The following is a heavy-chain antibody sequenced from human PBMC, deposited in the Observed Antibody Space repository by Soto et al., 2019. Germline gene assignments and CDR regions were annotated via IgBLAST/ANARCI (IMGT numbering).Heavy chain of an antibody. Sequence: GGALRLSCAASGFTFISYAMSWVRQAPGKGLEWVSAISGSGGSTYYADSVKGRFTISRDNSKNTLYLQMNSLRAEDTAVYYRAKGDLIVVVVSATPLYFDYWGQGTLVPVSS. V-gene: IGHV3-23*01. J-gene: IGHJ4*02. CDR3: AKGDLIVVVVSATPLYFDY. D-gene: IGHD2-15*01. CDR2: ISGSGGST. CDR1: GFTFISYA.